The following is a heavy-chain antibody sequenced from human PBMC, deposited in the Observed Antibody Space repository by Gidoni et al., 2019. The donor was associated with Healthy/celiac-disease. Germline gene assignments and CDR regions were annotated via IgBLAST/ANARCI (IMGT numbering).Heavy chain of an antibody. Sequence: QLQLQESGPGLVKPSETLSLTCTGSGGSISSSSYYWGWIRQPPGKGLEWIGSIYYSGSTYYNPSLKSRVTISVDTSKNQFSLKLSSVTAADTAVYYCARQDCSGGSCQYYFDYWGQGTLVTVSS. CDR2: IYYSGST. CDR3: ARQDCSGGSCQYYFDY. V-gene: IGHV4-39*01. CDR1: GGSISSSSYY. J-gene: IGHJ4*02. D-gene: IGHD2-15*01.